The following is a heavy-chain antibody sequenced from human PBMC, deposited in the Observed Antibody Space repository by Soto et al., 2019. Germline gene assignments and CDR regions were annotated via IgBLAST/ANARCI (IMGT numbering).Heavy chain of an antibody. J-gene: IGHJ5*02. V-gene: IGHV4-59*08. CDR3: ARLYAQGAEPS. D-gene: IGHD2-2*01. CDR2: ISYNGNT. CDR1: GGSISSSY. Sequence: ETLSLTCAVSGGSISSSYWSWIRQPPGKGLEWIGYISYNGNTNYTPSLRSRVTISVDTSKNQFSLTLRYVTAADTAVYYCARLYAQGAEPSWGQGTLVTVSS.